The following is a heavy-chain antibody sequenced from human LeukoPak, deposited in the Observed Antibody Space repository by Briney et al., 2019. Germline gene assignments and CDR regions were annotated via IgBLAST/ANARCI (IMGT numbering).Heavy chain of an antibody. D-gene: IGHD6-13*01. V-gene: IGHV1-46*01. Sequence: ASVKVSCKASGYTFTSYYMHWVRQAPGQGLEWMGIINPSGGSTSYAQKFQGRVTMTRDTSTSTVYMELSSLRSEDTAVYYCARGGIAAPQEDDAFDIWGQGTMVTVSS. J-gene: IGHJ3*02. CDR3: ARGGIAAPQEDDAFDI. CDR1: GYTFTSYY. CDR2: INPSGGST.